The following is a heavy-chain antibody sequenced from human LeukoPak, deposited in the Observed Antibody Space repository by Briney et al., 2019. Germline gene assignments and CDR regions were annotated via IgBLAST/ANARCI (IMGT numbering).Heavy chain of an antibody. CDR1: GGSFSGYY. V-gene: IGHV4-34*01. D-gene: IGHD6-19*01. CDR3: ARSSSGWFLDY. CDR2: IYHSGST. J-gene: IGHJ4*02. Sequence: SETLSLTCAVYGGSFSGYYWSWIRQPPGKGLEGVGEIYHSGSTNYNPYLKSRVTISLDKSKNHFFLKLSSVTTADTAVYYCARSSSGWFLDYWGQGTLVTVSS.